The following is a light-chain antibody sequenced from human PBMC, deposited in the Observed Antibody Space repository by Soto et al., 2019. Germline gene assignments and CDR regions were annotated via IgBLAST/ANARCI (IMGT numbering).Light chain of an antibody. CDR3: MQGTHWPIT. CDR2: KVS. Sequence: DIVVTQSPLSLPFTLVQLASIACSXNQSLVHSDGIAYFSWFQQRPGRSPRRLIYKVSNRDSGVPARFSGSGSGTDFALKISRVEAEDVGVYYCMQGTHWPITFGQGTRLEI. CDR1: QSLVHSDGIAY. J-gene: IGKJ5*01. V-gene: IGKV2-30*02.